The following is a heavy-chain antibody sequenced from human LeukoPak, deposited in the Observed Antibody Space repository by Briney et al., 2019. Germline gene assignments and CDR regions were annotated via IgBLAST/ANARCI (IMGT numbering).Heavy chain of an antibody. CDR3: ARGSNTGQGFDY. Sequence: GGSLRLSCAASGFTFSSYAMYWGRQAPGKGLEWVAVISYDGSNKYYADSVKGRFTISRDNAKNSLYLQMNSLRAEDTAVYYCARGSNTGQGFDYWGQGTLVTVSP. J-gene: IGHJ4*02. CDR2: ISYDGSNK. CDR1: GFTFSSYA. D-gene: IGHD1-1*01. V-gene: IGHV3-30*04.